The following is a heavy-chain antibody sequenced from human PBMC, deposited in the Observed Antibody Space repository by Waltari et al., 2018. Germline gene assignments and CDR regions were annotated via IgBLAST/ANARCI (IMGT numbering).Heavy chain of an antibody. D-gene: IGHD5-12*01. J-gene: IGHJ4*02. CDR3: ARGVINGDYDF. Sequence: EVQLVESGGGLVQPGGSLRLSCAASGFTFSSYSMNWVRQAPGKGLEWVSYISSSSSTIYYADSVKGRFTISRDNAKNSLYLQMNSLRAEDTAVYYCARGVINGDYDFWGQGTLVIVSS. V-gene: IGHV3-48*01. CDR2: ISSSSSTI. CDR1: GFTFSSYS.